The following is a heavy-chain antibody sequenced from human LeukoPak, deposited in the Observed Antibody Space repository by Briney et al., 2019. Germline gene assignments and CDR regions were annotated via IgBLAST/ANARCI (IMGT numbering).Heavy chain of an antibody. J-gene: IGHJ4*02. Sequence: PSETLSLTCTVSGGSISSSTYYWGWIRQPPGKGLKWIGSISYSGSTYYNPSLKSRVTISVDTSKNQFSLKLSSVTAADTAVYYCAREVVLWFGESPGYFDYWGQGTLVTVSS. CDR1: GGSISSSTYY. V-gene: IGHV4-39*07. CDR2: ISYSGST. CDR3: AREVVLWFGESPGYFDY. D-gene: IGHD3-10*01.